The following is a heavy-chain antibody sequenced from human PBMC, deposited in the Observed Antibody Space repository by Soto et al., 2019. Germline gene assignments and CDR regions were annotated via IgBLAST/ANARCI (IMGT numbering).Heavy chain of an antibody. Sequence: EVQLVQSGAEVKKPGESLKVSCKGSGYSFTSYWIGWVRQMPGKGLEWMGFIYPGDSDTRYSPSFQGQVTISADKSISTAYLQWSSLKASDTAMYYCARRGAVAANVYWYFDLWGRGTLVTVSS. D-gene: IGHD6-19*01. J-gene: IGHJ2*01. V-gene: IGHV5-51*01. CDR2: IYPGDSDT. CDR1: GYSFTSYW. CDR3: ARRGAVAANVYWYFDL.